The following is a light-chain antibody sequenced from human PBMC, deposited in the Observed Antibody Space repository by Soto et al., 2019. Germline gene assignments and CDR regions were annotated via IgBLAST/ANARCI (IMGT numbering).Light chain of an antibody. Sequence: QSVLTQPPSVSGAPGQRVTISCTGSSSNIGAGFDVHWYQQVPGTAPKLLIFGNNNRPSGVPDRFSGSKSGTSASLAITGLQAEDETDYDCQSYDSRLWGVVFGGGTKLTVL. J-gene: IGLJ2*01. CDR2: GNN. CDR1: SSNIGAGFD. V-gene: IGLV1-40*01. CDR3: QSYDSRLWGVV.